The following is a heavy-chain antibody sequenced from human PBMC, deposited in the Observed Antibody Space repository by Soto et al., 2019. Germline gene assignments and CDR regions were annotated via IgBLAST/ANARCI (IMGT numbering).Heavy chain of an antibody. D-gene: IGHD1-26*01. CDR3: ASHPRGATTYYYYGMDV. J-gene: IGHJ6*02. CDR2: IYYSGST. Sequence: SETLSLTCTVSGGSISSGGYYWSWIRQHPGKGLEWIGYIYYSGSTYYNPPLKSRVTISVDTSKNRFSLKLSSVTAADTAVYYCASHPRGATTYYYYGMDVWGQGTTVTVSS. CDR1: GGSISSGGYY. V-gene: IGHV4-31*03.